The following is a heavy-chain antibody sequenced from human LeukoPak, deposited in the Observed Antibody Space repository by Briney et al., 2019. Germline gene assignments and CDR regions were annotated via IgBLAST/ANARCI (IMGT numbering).Heavy chain of an antibody. Sequence: PGGSLRLSCAASGFAFSGYTMSWVRQAPGKGLEWVSAISGSGGSTYYADSVKGRFTISRDNSKNTLYLQMNSLRAEDTAVYYCAKKEAYGSGSPFDYWGQGTLVTVSS. V-gene: IGHV3-23*01. CDR3: AKKEAYGSGSPFDY. D-gene: IGHD3-10*01. CDR1: GFAFSGYT. J-gene: IGHJ4*02. CDR2: ISGSGGST.